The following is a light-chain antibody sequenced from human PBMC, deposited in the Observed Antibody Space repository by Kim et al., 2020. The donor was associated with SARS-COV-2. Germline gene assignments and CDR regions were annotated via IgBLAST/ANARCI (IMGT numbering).Light chain of an antibody. CDR2: EAF. CDR1: QSVGSSL. CDR3: KQYGSTPYT. J-gene: IGKJ2*01. V-gene: IGKV3-20*01. Sequence: EIVLTQSPGTLSLSPGERATLSCRASQSVGSSLLAWYQQKPGQAPRLLIYEAFKRVAGIPDRFSGSGSGTDFTLTISRPEPEDFAMYYCKQYGSTPYTFGQGTKLEIK.